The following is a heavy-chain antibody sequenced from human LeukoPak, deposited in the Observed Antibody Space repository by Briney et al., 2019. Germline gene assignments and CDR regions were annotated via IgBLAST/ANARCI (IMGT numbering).Heavy chain of an antibody. D-gene: IGHD3-10*01. CDR2: ISGSGGST. J-gene: IGHJ4*02. Sequence: TGGSLRLSCAASGFTFSSYAMSWVRQAPGKGLEWVSAISGSGGSTYYADSVKGRFTISRDNSKNTLYLQMNGLRAEDTAVYYCAKGGAMVPRYFDYWGQGTLVTVSS. CDR1: GFTFSSYA. V-gene: IGHV3-23*01. CDR3: AKGGAMVPRYFDY.